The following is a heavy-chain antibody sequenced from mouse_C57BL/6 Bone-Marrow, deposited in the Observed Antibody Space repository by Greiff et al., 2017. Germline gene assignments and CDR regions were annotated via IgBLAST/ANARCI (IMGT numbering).Heavy chain of an antibody. CDR2: IYPSDSDT. D-gene: IGHD2-3*01. CDR3: ARQGGYYCYGMDY. J-gene: IGHJ4*01. CDR1: GYTFTSYW. Sequence: QVQLQQPGAELVRPGSSVKLSCKASGYTFTSYWMDWVKQRPGQGLEWIGNIYPSDSDTHYNQKFKDKATLTVDKSSSTAYMQLSSLTSEDSAVYDCARQGGYYCYGMDYWGQGTSVTVSA. V-gene: IGHV1-61*01.